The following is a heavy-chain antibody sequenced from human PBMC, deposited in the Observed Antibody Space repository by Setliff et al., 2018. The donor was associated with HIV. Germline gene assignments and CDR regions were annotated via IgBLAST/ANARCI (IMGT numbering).Heavy chain of an antibody. V-gene: IGHV4-59*08. D-gene: IGHD3-10*01. CDR1: GGSISNYY. Sequence: SETLSLTCTVSGGSISNYYWSWLRQPPGKGLEWIGYISYTGSTNYNPSLKSRVTISVDTSKNQFSLKLTSVTAADTAVYYCARHGSNWFDPWGQGTQVTV. CDR3: ARHGSNWFDP. J-gene: IGHJ5*02. CDR2: ISYTGST.